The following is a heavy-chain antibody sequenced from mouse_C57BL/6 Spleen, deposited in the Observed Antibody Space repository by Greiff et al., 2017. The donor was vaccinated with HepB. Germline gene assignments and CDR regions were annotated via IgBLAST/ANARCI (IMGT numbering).Heavy chain of an antibody. Sequence: EVQRVESGGGLVQPGGSLSLSCAASGFTFTDYYMSWVRQPPGKALEWLGFIRNKANGYTTEYSASVKGRFTFSRDDSQSILYLQMNALRAEDSATYYYARFCDGYYLDYWGQGTTLTVSS. V-gene: IGHV7-3*01. CDR1: GFTFTDYY. D-gene: IGHD2-3*01. CDR3: ARFCDGYYLDY. J-gene: IGHJ2*01. CDR2: IRNKANGYTT.